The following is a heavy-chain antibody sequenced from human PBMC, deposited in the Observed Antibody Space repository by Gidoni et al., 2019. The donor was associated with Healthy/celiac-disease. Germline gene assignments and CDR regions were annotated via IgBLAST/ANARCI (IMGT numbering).Heavy chain of an antibody. V-gene: IGHV4-4*07. D-gene: IGHD3-10*01. J-gene: IGHJ5*02. CDR3: ARRGHNSWFDP. CDR2: IYTSGST. Sequence: QVQLQASGPGLVKPSETLSLTCTVSGGSISSYYWRWLRQPAGKGLEWLGRIYTSGSTNYNTCLKSRVTMTVDTSKNQFSLKLSAVTAADTDVYYCARRGHNSWFDPWGQGTLVTVSS. CDR1: GGSISSYY.